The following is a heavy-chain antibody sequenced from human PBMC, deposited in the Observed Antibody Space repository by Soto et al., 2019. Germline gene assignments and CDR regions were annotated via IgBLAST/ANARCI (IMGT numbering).Heavy chain of an antibody. V-gene: IGHV1-3*01. J-gene: IGHJ3*01. CDR1: WGTFPGST. Sequence: GASGKVSSKGSWGTFPGSTMHWGLQAPGQRLEWMGRINVGKGNTKYSQTFQGRVTITRDTSAGTAYMELRSLRSDDTAVYYCASKFGDAFDFWGQGTMVTVS. D-gene: IGHD3-16*01. CDR3: ASKFGDAFDF. CDR2: INVGKGNT.